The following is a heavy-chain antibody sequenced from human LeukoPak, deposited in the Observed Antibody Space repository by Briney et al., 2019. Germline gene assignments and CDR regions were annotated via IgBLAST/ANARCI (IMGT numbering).Heavy chain of an antibody. CDR1: GGSISSSSYY. CDR2: IYYSGST. D-gene: IGHD4-23*01. CDR3: AKDGALLRWPVYYFDY. Sequence: SETLSLTCTVSGGSISSSSYYWGWIRQPPGKGLEWIGSIYYSGSTYYNPSLKSRVTISVDTSKNQFSLKLSSVTAADTAVYYCAKDGALLRWPVYYFDYWGQGTLVTVSS. J-gene: IGHJ4*02. V-gene: IGHV4-39*07.